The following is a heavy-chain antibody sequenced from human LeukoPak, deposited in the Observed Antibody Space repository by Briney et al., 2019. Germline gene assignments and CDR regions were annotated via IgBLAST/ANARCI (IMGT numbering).Heavy chain of an antibody. CDR3: ATNVSPWQTDFDY. J-gene: IGHJ4*02. CDR1: GYSFTSYW. CDR2: IYPGDSDT. D-gene: IGHD3-10*02. Sequence: GESLKISCKGSGYSFTSYWIGWVRQMPGKGLEWMGIIYPGDSDTRYSPSFQGQVTISADKSISTAYLQWSSLKASDTAMYYCATNVSPWQTDFDYWGQGTLVTVSS. V-gene: IGHV5-51*01.